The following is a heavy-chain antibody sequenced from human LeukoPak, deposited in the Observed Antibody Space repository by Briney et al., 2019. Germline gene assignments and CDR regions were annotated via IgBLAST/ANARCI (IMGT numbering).Heavy chain of an antibody. CDR3: AKDLSSSWNYFDY. Sequence: GGSLRLSCAASGFTFSSYAMHWVRQAPGKGLEWVAVISYDGSNKYYADSVKGRVTISRDNSKNTLYLQMNSLRAEDTAVYYCAKDLSSSWNYFDYWGQGTLVTVSS. V-gene: IGHV3-30-3*01. D-gene: IGHD6-13*01. CDR1: GFTFSSYA. CDR2: ISYDGSNK. J-gene: IGHJ4*02.